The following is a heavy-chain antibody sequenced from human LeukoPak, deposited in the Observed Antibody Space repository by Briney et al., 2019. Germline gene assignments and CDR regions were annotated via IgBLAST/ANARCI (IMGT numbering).Heavy chain of an antibody. V-gene: IGHV3-30*02. CDR1: GFTFSSYG. CDR3: AKDATVTTGYYFDY. D-gene: IGHD4-17*01. J-gene: IGHJ4*02. Sequence: GGSLGLSCAASGFTFSSYGMHWVRQAPGKGLEWVAFIRYDGSNKYYADSVKGRFTISRDNSKNTLYLQMNSLRAEDTAVYYCAKDATVTTGYYFDYWGQGTLVTVSS. CDR2: IRYDGSNK.